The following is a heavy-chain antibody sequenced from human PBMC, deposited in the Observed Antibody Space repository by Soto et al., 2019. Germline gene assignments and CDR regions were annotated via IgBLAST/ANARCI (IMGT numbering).Heavy chain of an antibody. CDR2: ISYDGSNK. D-gene: IGHD1-7*01. J-gene: IGHJ4*02. Sequence: PGGSLRLSCAASGFTFSSYAMHWVRQAPGKGLEWVAVISYDGSNKYYADSVKGRFTISRDNSKNTLYLQMNSLRAEDTAVYYCATANDNWNYYFDYWGQGTLVTVSS. CDR3: ATANDNWNYYFDY. CDR1: GFTFSSYA. V-gene: IGHV3-30-3*01.